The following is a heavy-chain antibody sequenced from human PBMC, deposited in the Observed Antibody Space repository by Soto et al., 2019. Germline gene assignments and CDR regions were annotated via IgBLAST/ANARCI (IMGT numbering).Heavy chain of an antibody. CDR2: ISYDGSEK. CDR3: ARSALVLVYYYYGLDV. Sequence: GGSLRLSCAASESTFSSYGIHWVRQAPGKGLEWVAVISYDGSEKYYADSVKGRFSISRDNSKNTVDLQMNSLRPEDTAVYYCARSALVLVYYYYGLDVWGQGTAVTVSS. D-gene: IGHD5-18*01. J-gene: IGHJ6*02. CDR1: ESTFSSYG. V-gene: IGHV3-30*03.